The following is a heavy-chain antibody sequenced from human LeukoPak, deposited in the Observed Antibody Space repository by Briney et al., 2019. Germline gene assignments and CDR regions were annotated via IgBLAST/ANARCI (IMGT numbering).Heavy chain of an antibody. V-gene: IGHV3-11*04. CDR2: ISSSGNSI. J-gene: IGHJ4*02. Sequence: LSLTCAVSGGSFSSGGYSWSWIRQAPGKGLEWVSYISSSGNSISYADSVKGRFTISRDNAKNSLYLQMNSLRAEDTAVYYCTRDQVSVAGTGIDYWGQGTLVTVSS. D-gene: IGHD6-19*01. CDR1: GGSFSSGGYS. CDR3: TRDQVSVAGTGIDY.